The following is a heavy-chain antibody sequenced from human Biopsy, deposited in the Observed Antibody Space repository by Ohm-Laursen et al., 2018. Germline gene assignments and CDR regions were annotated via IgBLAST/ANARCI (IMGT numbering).Heavy chain of an antibody. CDR1: GGTFSNYA. V-gene: IGHV1-8*01. D-gene: IGHD6-6*01. CDR3: ARGSPRRVSIFEASIYWFDT. Sequence: SVKVSCKASGGTFSNYAISWVRQAPGQGLEWVGWISGYHGYTKSAQKFQGRVTLTMNTSIGTAYMELSGLRSEDTAVYYCARGSPRRVSIFEASIYWFDTWGQGTLVTVSS. J-gene: IGHJ5*02. CDR2: ISGYHGYT.